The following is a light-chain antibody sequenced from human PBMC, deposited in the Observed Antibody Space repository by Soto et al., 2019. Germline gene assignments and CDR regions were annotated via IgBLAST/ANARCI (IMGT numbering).Light chain of an antibody. CDR3: QAWDSSTAAV. V-gene: IGLV3-1*01. CDR2: QDS. Sequence: SYELTQPPSVSVSPGQTASITCSGDKLADKYACWYQQKPGQSPVLVIYQDSKRPSGIPERFSGYNSGNTATLTISGTQAMDEADYYCQAWDSSTAAVFGGGTKLTVL. J-gene: IGLJ2*01. CDR1: KLADKY.